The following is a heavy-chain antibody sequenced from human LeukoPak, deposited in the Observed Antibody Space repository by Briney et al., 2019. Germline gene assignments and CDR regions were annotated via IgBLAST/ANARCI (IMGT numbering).Heavy chain of an antibody. J-gene: IGHJ4*02. D-gene: IGHD5/OR15-5a*01. CDR2: INPSSGGT. Sequence: ASVKVSCKASGYTFTGYYMHWVRQAPGQGLEWMGWINPSSGGTNYAQKFQGRVTMTRDTSISTAYMTLSALRSDDTAVYYCARVPYSVHFEHWGQGTLVIVSS. V-gene: IGHV1-2*02. CDR1: GYTFTGYY. CDR3: ARVPYSVHFEH.